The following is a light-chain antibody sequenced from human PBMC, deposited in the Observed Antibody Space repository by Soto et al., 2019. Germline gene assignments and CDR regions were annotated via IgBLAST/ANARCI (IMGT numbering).Light chain of an antibody. V-gene: IGKV3-20*01. CDR1: QSVRSHY. CDR2: CAH. CDR3: QQYGSSVT. J-gene: IGKJ1*01. Sequence: EIVLTQSPGNLSLCPGERDTVXCRASQSVRSHYVAWYQRKPGQVPRLLISCAHNRDPGITERFSGSECGKDFIISISRLEPEDFAVYECQQYGSSVTFGQGTKVDIK.